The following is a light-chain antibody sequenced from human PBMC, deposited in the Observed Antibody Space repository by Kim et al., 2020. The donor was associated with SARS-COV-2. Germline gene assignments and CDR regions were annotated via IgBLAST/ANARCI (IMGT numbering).Light chain of an antibody. CDR1: SSNIGSNT. CDR3: AAWDDSLNVWV. V-gene: IGLV1-44*01. J-gene: IGLJ3*02. CDR2: SNN. Sequence: GQRVHISCSGSSSNIGSNTVNWYQQRPGTAPKLLIYSNNQRPSGVPDRFSGSKSGTSASLAISGLQSEDEADYYCAAWDDSLNVWVFGGGTKLTVL.